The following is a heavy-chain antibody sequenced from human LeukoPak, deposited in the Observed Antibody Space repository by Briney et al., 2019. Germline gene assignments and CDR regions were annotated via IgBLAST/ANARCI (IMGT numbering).Heavy chain of an antibody. D-gene: IGHD5-18*01. J-gene: IGHJ4*02. CDR1: GLTFSDYY. V-gene: IGHV3-11*04. CDR3: ARKAGGYSYGPLDY. Sequence: GGSLRLSCAVSGLTFSDYYMSWTRQAPGKGPELVSYISPSGSSIFYVDSVKGRFTISRDNAKNSLYLQMNSLRAEDTAVYYCARKAGGYSYGPLDYWGQGTLVTVSS. CDR2: ISPSGSSI.